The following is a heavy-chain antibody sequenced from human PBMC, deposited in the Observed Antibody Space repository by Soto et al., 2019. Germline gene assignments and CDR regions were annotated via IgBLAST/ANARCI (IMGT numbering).Heavy chain of an antibody. Sequence: GGSLRLSCVSSGFTFSSYDMHWVRQATGKGLEWVSAIGTAGDTYYPGSVKGRFTISRENAKNSLYLQMNSLRAADTAVYYCATMGTPATGLYYFDYWGQGTLVTVSS. V-gene: IGHV3-13*04. J-gene: IGHJ4*02. D-gene: IGHD5-18*01. CDR3: ATMGTPATGLYYFDY. CDR2: IGTAGDT. CDR1: GFTFSSYD.